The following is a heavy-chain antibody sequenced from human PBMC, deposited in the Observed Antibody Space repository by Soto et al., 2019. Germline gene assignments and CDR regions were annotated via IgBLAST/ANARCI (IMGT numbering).Heavy chain of an antibody. Sequence: PGGSLRLSCAASGFPFDDYSMNWVRQVPGKGLEWVSLISWDGADTYYADSVKGRFTVSRDNSKNSLYLQMNSLTTEDTALYSCATCRWGGSYSGSHASGIWGQGTMVTV. D-gene: IGHD1-26*01. J-gene: IGHJ3*02. CDR1: GFPFDDYS. CDR2: ISWDGADT. V-gene: IGHV3-43*01. CDR3: ATCRWGGSYSGSHASGI.